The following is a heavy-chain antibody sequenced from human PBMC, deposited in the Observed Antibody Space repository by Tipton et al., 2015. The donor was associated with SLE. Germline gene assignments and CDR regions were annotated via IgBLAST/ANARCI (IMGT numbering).Heavy chain of an antibody. CDR2: VNHRGST. V-gene: IGHV4-34*01. CDR1: GGSMNTYTYY. Sequence: LRLSCAVYGGSMNTYTYYWAWIRQTPGQRVEWIGEVNHRGSTNYNPSLKSRATISVDTSKNQFSLKVMSVTAADTAVYYCATPSCSTIKCQPGWGQGTLVTVSS. J-gene: IGHJ4*02. CDR3: ATPSCSTIKCQPG. D-gene: IGHD2-2*01.